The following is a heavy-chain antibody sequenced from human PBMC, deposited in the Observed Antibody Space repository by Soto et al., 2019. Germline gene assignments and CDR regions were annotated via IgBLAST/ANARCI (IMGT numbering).Heavy chain of an antibody. CDR2: VKQDGSEK. J-gene: IGHJ4*02. CDR1: GFSFSDYW. Sequence: EVQLVESGGGLVQPGGSLRVSCETSGFSFSDYWMSWVRQSPGNGMEWVANVKQDGSEKNYVDSVKGRFSISRDNARKSVYLQMNSLRGEDTAVYHCAAGRWMVRYWGQGTLVTVSS. V-gene: IGHV3-7*03. CDR3: AAGRWMVRY. D-gene: IGHD5-18*01.